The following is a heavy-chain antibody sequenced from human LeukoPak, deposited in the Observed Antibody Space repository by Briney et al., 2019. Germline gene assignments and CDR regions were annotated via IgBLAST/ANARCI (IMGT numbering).Heavy chain of an antibody. J-gene: IGHJ4*02. D-gene: IGHD3-3*01. CDR2: ISGSGGST. CDR1: GFTFSSYA. CDR3: AKEWGSYDFWSGYTYYFDY. V-gene: IGHV3-23*01. Sequence: GGSLRLSCAASGFTFSSYAMSWVRQAPGKGLEWVSAISGSGGSTYYADSVKGRFTISRDNSKNTLYLQMNSLGAEDTAVYYCAKEWGSYDFWSGYTYYFDYWGQGTLVTVSS.